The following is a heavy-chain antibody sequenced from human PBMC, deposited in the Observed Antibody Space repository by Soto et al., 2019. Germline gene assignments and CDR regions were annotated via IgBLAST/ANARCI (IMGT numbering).Heavy chain of an antibody. CDR2: IYRGGET. D-gene: IGHD1-26*01. CDR3: ARDPGERNGMSV. V-gene: IGHV3-66*01. Sequence: EVQVVESGGDLVQPGGSLRLSCAASGFTVSGDYMNWVRQAPGKGLEWVSVIYRGGETYYADSVKGRFTISRDNSENMVYLQMNRLRAEDTAVYYCARDPGERNGMSVWGQGTTVTVSS. J-gene: IGHJ6*02. CDR1: GFTVSGDY.